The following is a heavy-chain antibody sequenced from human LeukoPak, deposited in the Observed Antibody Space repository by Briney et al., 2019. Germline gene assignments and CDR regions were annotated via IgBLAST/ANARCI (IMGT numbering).Heavy chain of an antibody. V-gene: IGHV4-39*01. CDR2: IYYSGST. J-gene: IGHJ4*02. CDR3: ARLVSRYCSGGSCLETYYFDY. D-gene: IGHD2-15*01. CDR1: GGFISSGSYY. Sequence: PSETLSLTCTVSGGFISSGSYYWGWIRQPPGKGLEWIGSIYYSGSTYCNPSLKSRVTISVDTSKNQFSLKLSSVTAADTAVYYCARLVSRYCSGGSCLETYYFDYWGQGSLVTVSS.